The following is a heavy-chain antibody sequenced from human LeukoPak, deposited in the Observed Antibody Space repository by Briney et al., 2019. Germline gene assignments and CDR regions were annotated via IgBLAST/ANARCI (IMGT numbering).Heavy chain of an antibody. D-gene: IGHD2-15*01. CDR2: IIPIFGTA. CDR1: GGTFTSYA. J-gene: IGHJ4*02. CDR3: ARVSFCSGSSCYAGHDY. Sequence: SVKVSCKASGGTFTSYAISWVRQAPGQELEWMGRIIPIFGTANYAQKFQGRVTITAEKATSTAYMELSSLRSEDTAVYYCARVSFCSGSSCYAGHDYWGQGTLVTVSS. V-gene: IGHV1-69*06.